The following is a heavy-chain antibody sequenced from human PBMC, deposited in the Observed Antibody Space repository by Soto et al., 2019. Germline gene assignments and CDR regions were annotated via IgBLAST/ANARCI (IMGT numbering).Heavy chain of an antibody. CDR2: ISNDGSNK. J-gene: IGHJ6*02. Sequence: TGGSLRLSCAASGFTFSSYGMHWVRQAPGKGLEWVAVISNDGSNKYYADSVKGRFTISRDNSKNTLYLQMNSLRAEDTAVYYCAKDRQAGNYYGMDVPGQGTPLTVSS. D-gene: IGHD6-19*01. CDR1: GFTFSSYG. CDR3: AKDRQAGNYYGMDV. V-gene: IGHV3-30*18.